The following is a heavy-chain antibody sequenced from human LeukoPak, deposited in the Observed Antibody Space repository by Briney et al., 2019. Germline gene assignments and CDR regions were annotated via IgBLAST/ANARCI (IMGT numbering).Heavy chain of an antibody. CDR1: GFTFSTYW. J-gene: IGHJ6*03. Sequence: PGGSLRLSCAASGFTFSTYWMSWVRQAPGKGLEWEANIKQDGSEKNYVDSVKGRFTISRDNAKKSLYLQMNSLRAEDTAVYYCAREELGYCSSISCPDYYYYYMDVWGKGTTVTVSS. CDR2: IKQDGSEK. V-gene: IGHV3-7*01. CDR3: AREELGYCSSISCPDYYYYYMDV. D-gene: IGHD2-2*01.